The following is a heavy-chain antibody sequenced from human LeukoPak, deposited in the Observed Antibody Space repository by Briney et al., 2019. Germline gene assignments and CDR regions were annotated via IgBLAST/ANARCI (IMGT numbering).Heavy chain of an antibody. CDR3: ARGAGAVAGPDY. J-gene: IGHJ4*02. CDR1: GGSISSGGYY. CDR2: IYHSGST. D-gene: IGHD6-19*01. Sequence: SETLSPTCTVSGGSISSGGYYWSWIRQPPGTGLEWIGYIYHSGSTYYNPSLKSRVTISVDRSKNQFSLKLSSVTAADTAVYYCARGAGAVAGPDYWGQGTLVTISS. V-gene: IGHV4-30-2*01.